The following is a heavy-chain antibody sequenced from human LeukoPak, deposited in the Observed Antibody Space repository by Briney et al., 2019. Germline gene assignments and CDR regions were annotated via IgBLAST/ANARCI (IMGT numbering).Heavy chain of an antibody. D-gene: IGHD4-17*01. J-gene: IGHJ6*02. CDR2: ISGSGGST. Sequence: GGSLRLSCAASGFTFSSYSMNWVRQAPGKGLEWASAISGSGGSTYYADSVRGRFTISRDNSKNTLYLQMNSLRAEDTAVYYCAKDFSYGDYVVYYYYGMDVWGQGTTVTVSS. CDR1: GFTFSSYS. CDR3: AKDFSYGDYVVYYYYGMDV. V-gene: IGHV3-23*01.